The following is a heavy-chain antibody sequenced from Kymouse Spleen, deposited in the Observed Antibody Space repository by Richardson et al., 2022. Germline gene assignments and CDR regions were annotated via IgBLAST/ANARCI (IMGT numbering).Heavy chain of an antibody. J-gene: IGHJ5*02. CDR3: AREDWYYDILTGYYNPNWFDP. CDR2: IKQDGSEK. CDR1: GFTFSSYW. D-gene: IGHD3-9*01. V-gene: IGHV3-7*01. Sequence: EVQLVESGGGLVQPGGSLRLSCAASGFTFSSYWMSWVRQAPGKGLEWVANIKQDGSEKYYVDSVKGRFTISRDNAKNSLYLQMNSLRAEDTAVYYCAREDWYYDILTGYYNPNWFDPWGQGTLVTVSS.